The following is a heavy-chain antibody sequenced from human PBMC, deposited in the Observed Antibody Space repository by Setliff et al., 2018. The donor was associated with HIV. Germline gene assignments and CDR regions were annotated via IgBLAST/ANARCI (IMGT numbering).Heavy chain of an antibody. J-gene: IGHJ4*02. D-gene: IGHD1-20*01. CDR2: ISAYNGNT. Sequence: PSVKVSCKASGYTFINYGISWVRQAPGQGLEWMGWISAYNGNTNYAQKFQGRVTMTTDTSTSTAYMEMGSLRSDDTAVYFCARDVDNAGTHPPDYWGQGTLVTVSS. CDR3: ARDVDNAGTHPPDY. V-gene: IGHV1-18*01. CDR1: GYTFINYG.